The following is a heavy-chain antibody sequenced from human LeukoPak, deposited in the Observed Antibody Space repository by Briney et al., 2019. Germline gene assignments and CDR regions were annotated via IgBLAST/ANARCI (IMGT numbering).Heavy chain of an antibody. Sequence: SETLSLTCTVPGGSISSSSYYWGWIRQPPGKGLEWIGSIYYSGSTYYNPSLKSRVTISVDTSKNQFSLKLSSVTAADTAVYYCGAGTWPGGNFDYWGQGTLVTVSS. V-gene: IGHV4-39*01. CDR3: GAGTWPGGNFDY. CDR1: GGSISSSSYY. CDR2: IYYSGST. D-gene: IGHD6-19*01. J-gene: IGHJ4*02.